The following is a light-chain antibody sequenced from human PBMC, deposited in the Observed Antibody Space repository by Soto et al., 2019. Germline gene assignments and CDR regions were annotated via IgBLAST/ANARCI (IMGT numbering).Light chain of an antibody. Sequence: EVVMMQSPSTLSVSPGERATLSCSASQGIGDTLAWYQQKPGQAPRLLIYGASSRATGIPDRFSGSGSGTDFTLTISRLEPEDFAVYYCQQHGSSPQTFGQGTKVDI. J-gene: IGKJ1*01. CDR1: QGIGDT. CDR2: GAS. V-gene: IGKV3-20*01. CDR3: QQHGSSPQT.